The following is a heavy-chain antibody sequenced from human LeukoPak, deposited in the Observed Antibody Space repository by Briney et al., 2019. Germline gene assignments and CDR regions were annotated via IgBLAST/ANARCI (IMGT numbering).Heavy chain of an antibody. CDR1: GFTFSSYG. Sequence: GGSLRLSCAASGFTFSSYGMHWVRQAPGKGLEWVAVIWYDGSNKYYADSVKGRFTISRDNSKNTLYLQMNSLRAEDTAVYYCARGHLFLVLDYWGQGTLVTVSS. D-gene: IGHD3-3*01. J-gene: IGHJ4*02. CDR3: ARGHLFLVLDY. V-gene: IGHV3-33*01. CDR2: IWYDGSNK.